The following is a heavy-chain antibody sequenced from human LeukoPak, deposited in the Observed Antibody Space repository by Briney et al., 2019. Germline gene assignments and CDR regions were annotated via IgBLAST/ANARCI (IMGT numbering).Heavy chain of an antibody. CDR2: INHSGSA. CDR1: AGSFSGYY. Sequence: PSETLSLTCAVYAGSFSGYYWSWIRQPPGKGLEWIGEINHSGSANYNPSLKGRVSISVDTSNNHFSLKLSSVTAADTAVYYCARGRRITSYYGSGNYYNYWGQGTLVTVSS. D-gene: IGHD3-10*01. J-gene: IGHJ4*02. CDR3: ARGRRITSYYGSGNYYNY. V-gene: IGHV4-34*01.